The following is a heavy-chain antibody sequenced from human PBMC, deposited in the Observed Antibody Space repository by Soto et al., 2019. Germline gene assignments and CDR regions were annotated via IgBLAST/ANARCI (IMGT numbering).Heavy chain of an antibody. Sequence: QLQESGPGLVKPSQTLSLTCAVSGGSNSSGDYYWSWIRQHPEKGLEWIGYIHYMGSTYYNSSLKSRLTISLDMSKNQFSLKLSSVTAADTAVYYCARSGRDYYYGMEVWGQGTTVTVSS. CDR1: GGSNSSGDYY. J-gene: IGHJ6*02. D-gene: IGHD1-26*01. V-gene: IGHV4-31*11. CDR2: IHYMGST. CDR3: ARSGRDYYYGMEV.